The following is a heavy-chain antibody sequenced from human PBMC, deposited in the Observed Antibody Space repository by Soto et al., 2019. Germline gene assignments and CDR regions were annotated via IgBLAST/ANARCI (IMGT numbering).Heavy chain of an antibody. CDR1: GFTFSNAW. V-gene: IGHV3-15*01. CDR2: IKSKTDGGTT. J-gene: IGHJ4*02. Sequence: EVQLVESGGGLVKPGGSLRLSCAASGFTFSNAWMSWVRQAPGKGLEWVGRIKSKTDGGTTDYAAPVKGRFTISRDDSKNTLYLQMNSLKTEDTAVYYCTTDIRYDYVWGSYRSDYWGQGTLVTVSS. CDR3: TTDIRYDYVWGSYRSDY. D-gene: IGHD3-16*02.